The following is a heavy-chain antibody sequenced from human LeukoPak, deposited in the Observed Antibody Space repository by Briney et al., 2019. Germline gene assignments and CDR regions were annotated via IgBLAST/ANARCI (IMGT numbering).Heavy chain of an antibody. CDR2: IYHSGST. V-gene: IGHV4-4*02. D-gene: IGHD6-25*01. CDR3: ATGSGRTHATYYFDF. CDR1: GGSISSSNW. J-gene: IGHJ4*02. Sequence: SETLSLTCAVSGGSISSSNWWSWVRQPPGKGLEWIGEIYHSGSTNYNPSLKSRVTISVDKSKNQFSLQLNSMTPDDSAIYYCATGSGRTHATYYFDFWAQGTLVTVSS.